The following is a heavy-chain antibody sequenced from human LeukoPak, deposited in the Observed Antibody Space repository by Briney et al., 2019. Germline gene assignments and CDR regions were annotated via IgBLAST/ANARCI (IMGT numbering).Heavy chain of an antibody. CDR2: IYYSGST. J-gene: IGHJ5*02. Sequence: PSETLSLTCTVSGGSISSYYWSWIRQPPGKGLEWIGYIYYSGSTNYNPSLKSRVTISVDTSKNQFSLKLSSVTAADTAVYYCARDRRGNLDPWGQGTLVTVSS. V-gene: IGHV4-59*01. CDR3: ARDRRGNLDP. CDR1: GGSISSYY.